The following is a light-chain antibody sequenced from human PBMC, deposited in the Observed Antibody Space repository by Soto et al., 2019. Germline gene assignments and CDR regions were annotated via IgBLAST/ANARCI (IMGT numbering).Light chain of an antibody. Sequence: EIVLTQSPATLSLSPGERATLSCRASQSVSSYLASYQQKPAQAPSLLIYDASNRATGIPARFSGSGSGTAFTLTISSLAPEDFAVYYCQQRSNWPPLTFGGGTKVEIK. CDR3: QQRSNWPPLT. CDR1: QSVSSY. J-gene: IGKJ4*01. CDR2: DAS. V-gene: IGKV3-11*01.